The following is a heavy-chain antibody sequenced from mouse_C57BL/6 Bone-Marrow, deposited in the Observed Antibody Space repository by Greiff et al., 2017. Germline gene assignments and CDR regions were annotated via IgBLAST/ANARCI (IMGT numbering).Heavy chain of an antibody. CDR2: IYPGDGDT. D-gene: IGHD4-1*01. Sequence: QVQLKESGAALVKPGASVKISCKVSGYAFSTYWMNWVKPRPGKGLEWIGQIYPGDGDTNYNGKFKGKATLTADKSSSTAYMQLSSLTSEDSAVYFCARDWDYFDDWGQGTTLTVSS. CDR3: ARDWDYFDD. V-gene: IGHV1-80*01. CDR1: GYAFSTYW. J-gene: IGHJ2*01.